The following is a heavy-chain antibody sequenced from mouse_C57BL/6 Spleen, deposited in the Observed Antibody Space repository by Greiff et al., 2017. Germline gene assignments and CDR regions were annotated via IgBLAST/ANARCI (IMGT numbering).Heavy chain of an antibody. J-gene: IGHJ2*01. V-gene: IGHV1-52*01. D-gene: IGHD2-5*01. CDR1: GYTFTSYW. Sequence: QVQLQQPGAELVRPGSSVKLSCKASGYTFTSYWMHWVKQRPIQGLEWIGNIDPSDSETHYNQQFKDKATLTVDKSSSTAYMQRSSLTSEDSAVYYCARTYYSNYRYYFDYWGQGTTLTVSS. CDR3: ARTYYSNYRYYFDY. CDR2: IDPSDSET.